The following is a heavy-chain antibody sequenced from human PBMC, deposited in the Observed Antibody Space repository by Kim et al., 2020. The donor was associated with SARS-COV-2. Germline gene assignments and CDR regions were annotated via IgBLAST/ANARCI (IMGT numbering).Heavy chain of an antibody. Sequence: SQTLSLTCAISGDSVSSNSAAWNWIRQSPSRGLEGLGRTYYRAKWENDDAVSVKSRITINQDTSKNQFSLQLNSVTPEDTAVYYCARDSGQQLVRWWADAFDIWGQGTMVTVSS. J-gene: IGHJ3*02. CDR2: TYYRAKWEN. V-gene: IGHV6-1*01. CDR3: ARDSGQQLVRWWADAFDI. CDR1: GDSVSSNSAA. D-gene: IGHD6-13*01.